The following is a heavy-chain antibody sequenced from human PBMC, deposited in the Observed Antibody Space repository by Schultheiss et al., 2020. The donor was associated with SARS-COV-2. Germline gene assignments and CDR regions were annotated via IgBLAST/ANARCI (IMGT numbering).Heavy chain of an antibody. Sequence: SETLSLTCTVSGGSISSSSYYWSWIRQPPGKGLEWIGYIYYSGSTNYNPSLKSRVTMSVDTSKNQFSLKLSSVTAADTAVYYCARDLIFDLWGRGTLVTVSS. J-gene: IGHJ2*01. CDR2: IYYSGST. CDR1: GGSISSSSYY. CDR3: ARDLIFDL. V-gene: IGHV4-61*01.